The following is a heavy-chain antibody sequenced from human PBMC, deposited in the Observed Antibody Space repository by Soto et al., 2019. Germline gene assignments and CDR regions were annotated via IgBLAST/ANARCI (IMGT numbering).Heavy chain of an antibody. J-gene: IGHJ6*02. V-gene: IGHV4-39*01. CDR2: IYYSGST. D-gene: IGHD6-13*01. Sequence: SETLSLTCTVSGGSISSSSYYWGWIRQPPGKGLEWIGSIYYSGSTYYNPSLKSRVTISVDTSKNQFSLKLSSVTAADTAVYYCARQKQQLVKRYYYYGMDVWGQGTTVT. CDR1: GGSISSSSYY. CDR3: ARQKQQLVKRYYYYGMDV.